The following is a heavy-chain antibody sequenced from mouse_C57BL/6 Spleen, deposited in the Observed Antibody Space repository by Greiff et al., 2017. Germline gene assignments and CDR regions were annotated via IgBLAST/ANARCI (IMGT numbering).Heavy chain of an antibody. CDR3: ARGGNRYAIDY. CDR1: GYTFTSYW. V-gene: IGHV1-64*01. J-gene: IGHJ4*01. CDR2: IHPNSGST. Sequence: QVQLQQPGAELVKPGASVKLSCKASGYTFTSYWMHWVKQRPGKGLEWIGMIHPNSGSTNYNEKFKSKATLTVDKSSRTAYLQVSSLTSEDAAVYYCARGGNRYAIDYWGRGTSVTVSS.